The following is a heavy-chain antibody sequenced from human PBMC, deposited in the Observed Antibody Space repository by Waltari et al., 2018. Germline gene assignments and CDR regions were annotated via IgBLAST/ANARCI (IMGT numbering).Heavy chain of an antibody. CDR3: ARDSYSSSFDS. J-gene: IGHJ4*02. CDR1: GGSLTNNY. Sequence: QVQLQESGPGLVKPSETLSLTCTVFGGSLTNNYWSWFRQPPGGGLEWVGYISYSGSAYPNPSLKSRVTISVDTSKSQFSLKLSSVTAADTAVYYCARDSYSSSFDSWGQGTLVTVSS. V-gene: IGHV4-59*01. CDR2: ISYSGSA. D-gene: IGHD6-13*01.